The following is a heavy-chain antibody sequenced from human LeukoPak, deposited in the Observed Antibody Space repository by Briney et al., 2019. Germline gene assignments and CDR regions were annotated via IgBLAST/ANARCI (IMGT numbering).Heavy chain of an antibody. Sequence: GESLKISCKGSGYSFTTYWIRWVRQMPGKGLEWMGIIYPADSDTRYSPSFQGQVTISVDKSISTAYLQWSSLQASDTGIYYCARHGSGSFYKYFDYWGQGTLVTVSS. CDR2: IYPADSDT. J-gene: IGHJ4*02. D-gene: IGHD3-10*01. V-gene: IGHV5-51*01. CDR3: ARHGSGSFYKYFDY. CDR1: GYSFTTYW.